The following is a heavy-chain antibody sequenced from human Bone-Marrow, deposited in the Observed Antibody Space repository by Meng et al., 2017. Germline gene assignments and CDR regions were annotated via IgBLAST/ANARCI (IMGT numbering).Heavy chain of an antibody. J-gene: IGHJ4*02. CDR1: GFTFSSYA. Sequence: GESLKISCAASGFTFSSYAMHWVRQAPGKGLEWVAVISYDGSNKYYADSVKGRFTISRDNAKNSLYLQMNSLRAEDTAVYYCARDLGVDTAIPGLDYWGQGTLVTVSS. CDR3: ARDLGVDTAIPGLDY. V-gene: IGHV3-30*04. D-gene: IGHD5-18*01. CDR2: ISYDGSNK.